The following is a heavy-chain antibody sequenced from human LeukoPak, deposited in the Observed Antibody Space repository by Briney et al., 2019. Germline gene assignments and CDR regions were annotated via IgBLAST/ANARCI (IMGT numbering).Heavy chain of an antibody. CDR3: ARRRAEGGSNGLYNWFDP. D-gene: IGHD6-13*01. V-gene: IGHV4-59*08. CDR2: IYFTGST. J-gene: IGHJ5*02. Sequence: PSETLSLTCTVSGDSINDYYWGWIRQPPGKGLEWIGYIYFTGSTRYNPSLESRVTISVDTSKNQSSLKLSSVTAADTAVYYCARRRAEGGSNGLYNWFDPWGQGTLVTVSS. CDR1: GDSINDYY.